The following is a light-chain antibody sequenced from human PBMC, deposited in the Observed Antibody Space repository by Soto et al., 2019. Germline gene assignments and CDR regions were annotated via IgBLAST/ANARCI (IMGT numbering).Light chain of an antibody. CDR1: QSVSSNY. Sequence: EIVLTQSPGTLSLSPGERATLSCRASQSVSSNYLAWYQQKPGQAPRLLIYGASSRATGIPDRFSGSGSGTDFTLTISRLEPEDFAVYYCQRHETFGGGTKVEIK. V-gene: IGKV3-20*01. CDR2: GAS. CDR3: QRHET. J-gene: IGKJ4*01.